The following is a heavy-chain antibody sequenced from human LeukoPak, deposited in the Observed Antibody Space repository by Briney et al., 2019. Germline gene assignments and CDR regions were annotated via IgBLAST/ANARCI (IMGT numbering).Heavy chain of an antibody. CDR2: ISSSSSYI. CDR3: ARENNRGSSSPFDY. V-gene: IGHV3-21*01. D-gene: IGHD6-6*01. Sequence: PGGSLRLSCAASGFTFSSYSMNWVRQAPGKGLEWVSSISSSSSYIYYADSVKGRFTISRDNAKNSLYLQMNSLRAEDTAVYYCARENNRGSSSPFDYWGQGTLVTVSS. CDR1: GFTFSSYS. J-gene: IGHJ4*02.